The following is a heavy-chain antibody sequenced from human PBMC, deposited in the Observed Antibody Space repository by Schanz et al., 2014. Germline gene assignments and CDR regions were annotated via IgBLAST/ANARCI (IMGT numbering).Heavy chain of an antibody. V-gene: IGHV1-3*01. CDR2: INVGNGNM. CDR3: AGDRHLYGSFDN. Sequence: QVQLVQSGAEVKKPGASVKVSCKASGYTFTSYSIHWVRQAPGQGLEWMGWINVGNGNMKYSQKFQGRVTITRDTSASTACMELTSLRSEDTAVYFCAGDRHLYGSFDNWGQGTLXTVSS. D-gene: IGHD2-8*01. J-gene: IGHJ4*02. CDR1: GYTFTSYS.